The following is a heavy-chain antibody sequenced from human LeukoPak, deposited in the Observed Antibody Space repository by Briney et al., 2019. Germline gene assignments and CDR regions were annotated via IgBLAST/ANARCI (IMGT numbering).Heavy chain of an antibody. V-gene: IGHV1-2*02. CDR1: GYTFTGYY. J-gene: IGHJ4*02. D-gene: IGHD2-15*01. CDR2: INPNSGGT. Sequence: ASVKVSCKASGYTFTGYYMHWVRQAPGQGLEWMGWINPNSGGTNYAQKFQGRVTMIRDTSISTAYMELSRLRSDDTAVYYCARQLGRCSGGSCYFDYWGQGTLVTVSS. CDR3: ARQLGRCSGGSCYFDY.